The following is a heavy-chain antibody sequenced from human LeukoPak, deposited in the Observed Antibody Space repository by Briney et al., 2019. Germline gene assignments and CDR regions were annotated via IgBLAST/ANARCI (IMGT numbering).Heavy chain of an antibody. CDR1: GYTFTSYG. J-gene: IGHJ4*02. CDR2: ISLYNGNT. D-gene: IGHD6-19*01. CDR3: ARDEQWLVDS. Sequence: GASVKVSCKASGYTFTSYGISWVRQAPGQGLEWMGWISLYNGNTKYAQKLQGRVTLTTDTSTSTAYMELRSLRSDDTAVYYCARDEQWLVDSWGQGTLVTVSS. V-gene: IGHV1-18*01.